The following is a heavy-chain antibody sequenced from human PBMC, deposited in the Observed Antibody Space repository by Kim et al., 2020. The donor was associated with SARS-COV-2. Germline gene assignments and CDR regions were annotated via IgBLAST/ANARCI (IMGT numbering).Heavy chain of an antibody. V-gene: IGHV4-39*01. CDR1: GGSISSSSYY. CDR3: ARIVVVPAAKYFDY. Sequence: SETLSLTCTVSGGSISSSSYYWGWIRQPPGKGLEWIGSIYYSGSTYYNPSLKSRVTISVDTSKNQFSLKLSSVTAADTAVYYCARIVVVPAAKYFDYWGQGTLVTVSS. J-gene: IGHJ4*02. CDR2: IYYSGST. D-gene: IGHD2-2*01.